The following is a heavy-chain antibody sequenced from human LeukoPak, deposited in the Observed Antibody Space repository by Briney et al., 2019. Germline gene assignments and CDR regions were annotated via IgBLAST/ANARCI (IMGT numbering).Heavy chain of an antibody. CDR2: IIPILGIA. V-gene: IGHV1-69*04. J-gene: IGHJ4*02. D-gene: IGHD2-2*01. CDR1: GGTFSSYA. Sequence: ASVKVSCKASGGTFSSYAISWVRQAPGQGLEWMGRIIPILGIANYAQKFQGRVTMTEDTSTDTAYMELSSLRSEDTAVYYCATGLGYCSSTSCSYYFDYWGQGTLVTVSS. CDR3: ATGLGYCSSTSCSYYFDY.